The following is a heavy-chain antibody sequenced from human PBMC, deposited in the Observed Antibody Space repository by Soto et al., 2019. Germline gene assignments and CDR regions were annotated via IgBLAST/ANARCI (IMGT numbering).Heavy chain of an antibody. J-gene: IGHJ5*02. CDR3: ARDVRESSSRTVTTYVVPWFYP. Sequence: GGSLRLSCAASGFTFSSYWMHWVRQAPGQGLVWVSRINSDGSSTSYADSVKGRFTISRDNAKNTLYLQMNSLRAEDTAVYYCARDVRESSSRTVTTYVVPWFYPWGQGTLVTVSS. CDR1: GFTFSSYW. V-gene: IGHV3-74*01. D-gene: IGHD4-4*01. CDR2: INSDGSST.